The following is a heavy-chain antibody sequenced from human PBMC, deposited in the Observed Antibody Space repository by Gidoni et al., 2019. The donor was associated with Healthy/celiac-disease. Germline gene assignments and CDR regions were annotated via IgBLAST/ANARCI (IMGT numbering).Heavy chain of an antibody. CDR3: ARDPRYTVGATNYGMDV. Sequence: QVPLLESGGGVVQPGRSLRLSCAAYGFPLRSYGLHGLRQAQGKGLGWGAVIWYDGSNKYYADSVKGRFTISRDNSKNTLYLQMNSLRAEDTAVYYCARDPRYTVGATNYGMDVWGQGTTVTVSS. CDR1: GFPLRSYG. D-gene: IGHD1-26*01. V-gene: IGHV3-33*01. J-gene: IGHJ6*02. CDR2: IWYDGSNK.